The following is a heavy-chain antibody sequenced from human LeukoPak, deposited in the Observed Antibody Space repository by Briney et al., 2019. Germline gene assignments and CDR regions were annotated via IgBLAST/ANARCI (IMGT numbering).Heavy chain of an antibody. CDR1: GGSISSSNW. CDR2: IYHSGST. CDR3: ASRQYSSSWSRPGRWGY. J-gene: IGHJ4*02. D-gene: IGHD6-13*01. V-gene: IGHV4-4*02. Sequence: SGTLSLTCAVSGGSISSSNWWSWVRQPPGKGLEWIGEIYHSGSTNYNPSLKSRVTISVDKSKNQFSLKLSSVTAADTAVYYCASRQYSSSWSRPGRWGYWGRGTLVTVSS.